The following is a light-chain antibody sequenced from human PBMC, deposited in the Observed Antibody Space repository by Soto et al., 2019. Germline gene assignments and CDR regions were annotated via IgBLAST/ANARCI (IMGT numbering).Light chain of an antibody. Sequence: EIVMTQSPVTLSVSPGERVTLSFRASQSVSSNLAWYQQKPGQAPSLLIYGAFTRATGIPARFSGSGSGTDFTLTISRLEPEDFAVYYCQQYGSSGTFGQGTKVDIK. J-gene: IGKJ1*01. CDR1: QSVSSN. V-gene: IGKV3-15*01. CDR2: GAF. CDR3: QQYGSSGT.